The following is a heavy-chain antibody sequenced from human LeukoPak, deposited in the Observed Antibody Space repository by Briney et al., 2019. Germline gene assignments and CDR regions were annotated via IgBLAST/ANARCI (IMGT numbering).Heavy chain of an antibody. Sequence: GGSLRLSCAASGFTVSSNYMTWVRQAPGKGLEWVSVIYSSGSTYYADSVKGRFTISRDNSKNTLYLQMNSLRAEDTAVYYCARERLVRGVIGPSSEFDYWGQGTLVTVSS. D-gene: IGHD3-10*01. J-gene: IGHJ4*02. CDR2: IYSSGST. CDR1: GFTVSSNY. CDR3: ARERLVRGVIGPSSEFDY. V-gene: IGHV3-66*03.